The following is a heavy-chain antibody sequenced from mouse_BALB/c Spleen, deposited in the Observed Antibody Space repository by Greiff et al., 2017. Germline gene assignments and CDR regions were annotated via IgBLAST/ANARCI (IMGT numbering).Heavy chain of an antibody. CDR3: ATDYGSSWGY. CDR1: GYTFTSYW. CDR2: INPSNGRT. D-gene: IGHD1-1*01. J-gene: IGHJ2*01. V-gene: IGHV1S81*02. Sequence: VQLQQPGAELVKPGASVKLSCKASGYTFTSYWMHWVKQRPGQGLEWIGEINPSNGRTNYNEKFKSKATLTVDKSSSTAYMQLSSLTSEDSAVYYCATDYGSSWGYWGQGTTLTVSS.